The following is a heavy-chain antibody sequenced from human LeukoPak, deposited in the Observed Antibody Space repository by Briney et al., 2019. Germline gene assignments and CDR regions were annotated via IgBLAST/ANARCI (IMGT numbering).Heavy chain of an antibody. CDR2: IEYDGSYK. J-gene: IGHJ4*02. CDR1: GFTFSSYA. V-gene: IGHV3-33*07. CDR3: ARDTHSSGYLPFDY. D-gene: IGHD3-22*01. Sequence: GGSLRLSCAASGFTFSSYAMWWVRQAPGKGLEWVAVIEYDGSYKYYADSVKGRFTISRDNSKNTLYLQMNSLRAEDTAVYYCARDTHSSGYLPFDYWGQGTLVTVSS.